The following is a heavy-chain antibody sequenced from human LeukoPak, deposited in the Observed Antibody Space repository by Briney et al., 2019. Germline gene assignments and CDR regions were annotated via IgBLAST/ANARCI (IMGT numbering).Heavy chain of an antibody. CDR3: ARGYSYGHDY. Sequence: GGSLRLSCAASGFTFSSYAMHWVRQAPGKGLEWVAVISYGGSNKYYADSVKGRFTISRDNSKNTLYLQMNSLRAEDTAVYYCARGYSYGHDYWGQGTLVTVSS. CDR1: GFTFSSYA. D-gene: IGHD5-18*01. V-gene: IGHV3-30-3*01. CDR2: ISYGGSNK. J-gene: IGHJ4*02.